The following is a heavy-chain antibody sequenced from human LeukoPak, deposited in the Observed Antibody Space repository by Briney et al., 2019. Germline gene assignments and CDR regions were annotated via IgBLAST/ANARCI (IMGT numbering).Heavy chain of an antibody. J-gene: IGHJ6*03. D-gene: IGHD3-10*01. CDR2: IFTSGIT. Sequence: SETLSLTCTVSGGSISIYYWKWIRQPAGKGLEWIGRIFTSGITNYDPSLKSRVTMSVDTSKNQFSLNLSSVTAADTAVYYCARESSGNYYNPLGYMDVWGKGTTVTVSS. CDR1: GGSISIYY. CDR3: ARESSGNYYNPLGYMDV. V-gene: IGHV4-4*07.